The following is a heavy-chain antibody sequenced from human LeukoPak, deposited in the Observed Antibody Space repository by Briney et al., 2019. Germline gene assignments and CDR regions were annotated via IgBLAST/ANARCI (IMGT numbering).Heavy chain of an antibody. Sequence: GGSLRLSCAVSGITLSNYGMSWVRQAPGRGLEWVAGISDSGGSTTYADSVKGRFTISRDNPKNTLYLQMNGLRVEDTAVYFCAKRGVVIRVILVGFHKQAYYFDSWGQGALVTVSS. CDR2: ISDSGGST. CDR1: GITLSNYG. J-gene: IGHJ4*02. D-gene: IGHD3-22*01. V-gene: IGHV3-23*01. CDR3: AKRGVVIRVILVGFHKQAYYFDS.